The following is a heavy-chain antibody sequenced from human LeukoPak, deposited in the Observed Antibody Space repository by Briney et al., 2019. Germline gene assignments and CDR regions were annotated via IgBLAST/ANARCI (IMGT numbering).Heavy chain of an antibody. CDR1: GXTFSDFY. J-gene: IGHJ4*02. CDR2: ISSSTSYT. Sequence: PGGSLRLSCAASGXTFSDFYMSWIRQVPGKGLEWVSHISSSTSYTNYADSVKGRFTISRDNAKNPLYLQMNGLRAEDTAVYYCAGGWWGTLAYWGQGTLVTVSS. D-gene: IGHD2-8*02. CDR3: AGGWWGTLAY. V-gene: IGHV3-11*03.